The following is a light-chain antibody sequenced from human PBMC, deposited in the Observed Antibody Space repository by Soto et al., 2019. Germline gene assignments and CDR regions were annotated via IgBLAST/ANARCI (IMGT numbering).Light chain of an antibody. Sequence: DIQMTQSPSSLSAYVGDRVTITCRASQSISSYLNWYQQKPGKAPKLLIYAASSLQSGVPSRFSGSGSGTDFTLTISSLQPEDFATYYCQQSYSTQLTFGGGTKLEIK. CDR1: QSISSY. J-gene: IGKJ4*01. CDR2: AAS. CDR3: QQSYSTQLT. V-gene: IGKV1-39*01.